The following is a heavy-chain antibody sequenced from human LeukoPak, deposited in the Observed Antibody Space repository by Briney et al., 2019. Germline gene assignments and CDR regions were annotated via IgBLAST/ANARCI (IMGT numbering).Heavy chain of an antibody. Sequence: GGSLRLSCAASGFTFSSYAMHWVRQAPGKGLEWVAVISYDGSNKYYADSVEGRFTISRDNAKNAVFLQLNRLTVEDTAVYYCAREQWFRWEFWGQGVLVTVSS. J-gene: IGHJ4*02. CDR1: GFTFSSYA. CDR3: AREQWFRWEF. V-gene: IGHV3-30-3*01. CDR2: ISYDGSNK. D-gene: IGHD3-10*01.